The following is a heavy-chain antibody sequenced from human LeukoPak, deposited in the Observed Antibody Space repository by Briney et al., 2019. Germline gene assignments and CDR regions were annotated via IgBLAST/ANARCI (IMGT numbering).Heavy chain of an antibody. D-gene: IGHD2-8*01. Sequence: GGSLRLSCAVSGFTFSRYWMHWVRQAPGKGLVWVSRVNTDGNTANYADSVKGRFTVSRDNAKNTLYLQMNSLRAEDTAVYYCAKGAECCHPDAFDIWGQGTMVTVSS. V-gene: IGHV3-74*01. J-gene: IGHJ3*02. CDR2: VNTDGNTA. CDR3: AKGAECCHPDAFDI. CDR1: GFTFSRYW.